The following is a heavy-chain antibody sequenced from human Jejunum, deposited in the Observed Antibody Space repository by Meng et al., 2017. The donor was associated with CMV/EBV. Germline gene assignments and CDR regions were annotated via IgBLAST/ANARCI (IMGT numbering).Heavy chain of an antibody. CDR2: ISLSNSTI. CDR1: GFSFSSYS. J-gene: IGHJ4*02. V-gene: IGHV3-48*04. CDR3: ARASRDY. Sequence: LKIACAASGFSFSSYSMKWVSQAQGKGLEWSSYISLSNSTIYYADSVKGRFTISRDNAKNSLYLQMNSLRAEDTAVYYCARASRDYWGQGTLVTVSS.